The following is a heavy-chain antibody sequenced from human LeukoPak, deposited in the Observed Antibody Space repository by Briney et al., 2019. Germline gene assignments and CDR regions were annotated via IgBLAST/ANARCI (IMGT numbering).Heavy chain of an antibody. CDR1: GGSISSSSYY. J-gene: IGHJ4*02. CDR2: IYYSGST. Sequence: PSETLSLTCTVSGGSISSSSYYWGWIRQPPGKGLEWIGSIYYSGSTYYNPSLKSRVTISVDTSKNQFSLKLSSATAADTAVYYCARRDYDILTGYSYYFDYWGQGTLVTASS. CDR3: ARRDYDILTGYSYYFDY. V-gene: IGHV4-39*01. D-gene: IGHD3-9*01.